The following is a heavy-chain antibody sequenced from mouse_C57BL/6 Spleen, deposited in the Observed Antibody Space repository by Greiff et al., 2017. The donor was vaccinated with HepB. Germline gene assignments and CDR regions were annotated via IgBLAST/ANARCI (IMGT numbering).Heavy chain of an antibody. CDR1: GFNIKDDY. Sequence: EVQLQQSGAELVRPGASVKLSCTASGFNIKDDYMHWVKQRPEQGLEWIGWIDPENGDTEYASKFQGKATITADTSSNTAYLQRSSLTSEDTAVYYCTTYGSSYAYWGQGTLVTVSA. CDR3: TTYGSSYAY. D-gene: IGHD1-1*01. CDR2: IDPENGDT. V-gene: IGHV14-4*01. J-gene: IGHJ3*01.